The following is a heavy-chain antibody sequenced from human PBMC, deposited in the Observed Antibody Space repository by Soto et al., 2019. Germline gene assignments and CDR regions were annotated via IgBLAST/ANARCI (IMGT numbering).Heavy chain of an antibody. V-gene: IGHV3-74*01. CDR1: GFTFSSYW. D-gene: IGHD4-17*01. J-gene: IGHJ4*02. CDR2: INSDGSST. CDR3: ARVGGDYPRGDY. Sequence: GGSLRLSCAASGFTFSSYWMHWVRQAPGKGLVWVSRINSDGSSTSYADSVKGRFTISRDNAKNTLYLQMNSLRAEDTAVYYCARVGGDYPRGDYWGQGTLVTVSS.